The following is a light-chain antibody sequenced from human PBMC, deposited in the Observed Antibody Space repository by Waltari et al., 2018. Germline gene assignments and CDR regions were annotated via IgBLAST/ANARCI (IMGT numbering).Light chain of an antibody. V-gene: IGKV1-33*01. CDR3: QQYESLIA. J-gene: IGKJ5*01. CDR1: HNVSKR. CDR2: DVS. Sequence: DIQLTQSPTSLSASIGDGVTITCRASHNVSKRLNWSQQKVGEAPQLLIYDVSQLERGLPSMCRRRASRTDFTQTISLLEPEDVATYYCQQYESLIAFGQGTRL.